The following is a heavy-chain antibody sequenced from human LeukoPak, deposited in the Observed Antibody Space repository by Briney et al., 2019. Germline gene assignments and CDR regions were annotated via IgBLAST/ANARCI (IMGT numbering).Heavy chain of an antibody. CDR1: GGPISSRSCY. D-gene: IGHD3-22*01. V-gene: IGHV4-39*01. J-gene: IGHJ4*02. Sequence: SETLSLTCTVSGGPISSRSCYWGWIRQPPGKGLEWIGSIYYGGSPSYNPSLSGRVTISVDTSKNQFSLRLSSVTAADMAVYYCARLPLGYYDSSGYWDYWGQGTLVTVSS. CDR3: ARLPLGYYDSSGYWDY. CDR2: IYYGGSP.